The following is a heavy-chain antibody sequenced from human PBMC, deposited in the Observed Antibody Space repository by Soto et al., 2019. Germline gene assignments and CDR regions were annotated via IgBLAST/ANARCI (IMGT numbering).Heavy chain of an antibody. CDR1: GGSISSYY. J-gene: IGHJ6*03. D-gene: IGHD2-2*01. CDR2: IYYSGST. V-gene: IGHV4-59*08. Sequence: QVQLQESGPGLVKPSETLSLTCTVSGGSISSYYWSWIRQPPGKGLEWIGYIYYSGSTNYNPSLKSRVTISVDTSKNQFSLKLSSVTAADTAVYYCARRYCSSTSCDMDVWGKGTTVTVSS. CDR3: ARRYCSSTSCDMDV.